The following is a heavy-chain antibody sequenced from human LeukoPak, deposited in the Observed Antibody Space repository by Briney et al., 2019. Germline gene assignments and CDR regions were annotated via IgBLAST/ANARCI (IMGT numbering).Heavy chain of an antibody. CDR1: GGSFSGYY. V-gene: IGHV4-34*01. CDR2: INHSGST. D-gene: IGHD3-3*01. Sequence: SETLSLTCAVYGGSFSGYYWSWIRQPPGKRLEWIGEINHSGSTNYNPSLKSRVTISVDTSKNQFSLKLSSVTAADTAVYYCARVAYYDFWSGYYSEWNWFDPWAREPWSPSPQ. J-gene: IGHJ5*02. CDR3: ARVAYYDFWSGYYSEWNWFDP.